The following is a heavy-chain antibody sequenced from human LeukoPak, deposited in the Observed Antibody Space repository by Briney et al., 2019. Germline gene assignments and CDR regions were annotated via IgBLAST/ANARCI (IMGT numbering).Heavy chain of an antibody. J-gene: IGHJ4*02. D-gene: IGHD3-10*01. CDR3: VKEQGSGSYRTADY. V-gene: IGHV3-30*18. CDR2: MTYEVDNR. CDR1: GFTFSSCG. Sequence: RRCLRPSCAASGFTFSSCGTGWVCQAPGKGLGWVAVMTYEVDNRGFEDCVKARFTSLRETSKSTLYLQMNSLGSEDAAVYYFVKEQGSGSYRTADYWGQGTLVTVSS.